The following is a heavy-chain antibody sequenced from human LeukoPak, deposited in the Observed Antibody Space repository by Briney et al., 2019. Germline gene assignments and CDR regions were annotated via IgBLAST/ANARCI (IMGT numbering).Heavy chain of an antibody. CDR3: AKGYDNSGYYYSDY. V-gene: IGHV1-2*02. J-gene: IGHJ4*02. CDR1: GYTFTGYY. D-gene: IGHD3-22*01. CDR2: INPNSGGT. Sequence: ASVKVSCKASGYTFTGYYMHLVRQAPGQGLEWMGWINPNSGGTNYAQKFQGRVTMTRDTSISTAYMELSRLRSDDTAVYYCAKGYDNSGYYYSDYWAREPWSPSPQ.